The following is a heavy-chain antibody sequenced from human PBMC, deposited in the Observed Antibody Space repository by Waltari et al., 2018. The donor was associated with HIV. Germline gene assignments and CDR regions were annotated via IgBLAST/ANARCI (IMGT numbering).Heavy chain of an antibody. Sequence: QVQLVQSGAEMKKPGSSVKVSCKASGGTFGNYGINWVRQAPGQGLEWMGGIIPIFGTTNLAQKYQCRVTISADEFTSTVYMELSSLRSEDTAVYHCARTDTHFWGQGTLVTVSS. CDR2: IIPIFGTT. V-gene: IGHV1-69*12. J-gene: IGHJ4*02. CDR3: ARTDTHF. CDR1: GGTFGNYG.